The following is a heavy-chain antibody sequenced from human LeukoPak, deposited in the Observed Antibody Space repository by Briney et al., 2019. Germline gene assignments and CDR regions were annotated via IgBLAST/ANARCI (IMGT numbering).Heavy chain of an antibody. CDR1: GGSISSYY. Sequence: SETLSLTCTVSGGSISSYYWSWIRQPPGKGLEWLGYIYYSGSTNYNPSLKSRVTISVDTSKNQFSLKLSSVTAADTAVYYCERLVVAATPTYYFDYWGQGTLVTVSS. J-gene: IGHJ4*02. CDR2: IYYSGST. CDR3: ERLVVAATPTYYFDY. V-gene: IGHV4-59*08. D-gene: IGHD2-15*01.